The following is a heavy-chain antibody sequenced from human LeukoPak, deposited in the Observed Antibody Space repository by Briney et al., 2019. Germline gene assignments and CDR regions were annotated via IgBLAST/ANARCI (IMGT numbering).Heavy chain of an antibody. Sequence: ASVKVSCKASGYTFTGYYMHWVRQAPGQGLEWMGWINPNSGGTNYAQKFQGRVTMTRDTSISTAYMELSRPRSDDTAVYYCAREWSLWFGELLSRYYFDYWGQGTLVTVSS. CDR1: GYTFTGYY. CDR3: AREWSLWFGELLSRYYFDY. D-gene: IGHD3-10*01. J-gene: IGHJ4*02. CDR2: INPNSGGT. V-gene: IGHV1-2*02.